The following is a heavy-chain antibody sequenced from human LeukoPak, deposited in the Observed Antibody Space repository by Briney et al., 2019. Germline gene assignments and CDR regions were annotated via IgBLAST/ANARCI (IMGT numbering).Heavy chain of an antibody. Sequence: GGSLRLSCAASGFTFSNYAMSWVRQAPGKGLEWVSGISGSGTSTYYADSVKGRFTISRDNSKNTLYLQMNSRRAEDTAVYHCASRNYYDSSGYYYYYFDYWGQGILVTVSS. V-gene: IGHV3-23*01. CDR1: GFTFSNYA. D-gene: IGHD3-22*01. CDR3: ASRNYYDSSGYYYYYFDY. CDR2: ISGSGTST. J-gene: IGHJ4*02.